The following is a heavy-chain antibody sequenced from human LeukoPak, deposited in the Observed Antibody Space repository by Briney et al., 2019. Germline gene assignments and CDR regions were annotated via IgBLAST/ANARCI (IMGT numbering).Heavy chain of an antibody. CDR3: ARDSYTSSWYDYHY. J-gene: IGHJ4*02. D-gene: IGHD6-13*01. V-gene: IGHV3-30-3*01. CDR1: GFTFSTYT. CDR2: ISYDGSNK. Sequence: HPGGSLRLSCAASGFTFSTYTMHCVRQAPGKGLEWVAVISYDGSNKHYADSVKGRFTISRDNSKNTLYLQMNSLRADDTAVYYCARDSYTSSWYDYHYWGQGTLVTVSS.